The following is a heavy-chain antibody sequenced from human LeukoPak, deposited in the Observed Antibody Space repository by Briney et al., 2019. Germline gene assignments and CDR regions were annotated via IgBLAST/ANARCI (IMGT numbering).Heavy chain of an antibody. CDR2: INHSGST. CDR1: GGSISSSSYY. CDR3: ARRGYSYPRV. Sequence: KPSETLSLTCTVSGGSISSSSYYWGWIRQPPGKGLEWIGEINHSGSTNYNPSLKSRVTISVDTSKNQFSLKLSSVTAADTAVYYCARRGYSYPRVWGKGTTVTVSS. J-gene: IGHJ6*04. D-gene: IGHD5-18*01. V-gene: IGHV4-39*07.